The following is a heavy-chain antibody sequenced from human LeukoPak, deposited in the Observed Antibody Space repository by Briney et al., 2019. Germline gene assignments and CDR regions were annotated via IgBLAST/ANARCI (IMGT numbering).Heavy chain of an antibody. Sequence: GGSLRLSCAASGFTFSSYAMSWVRQAPGKGLEWVSAISGSGGSTYYADSVKGRFTISRDNSKNTLYLQMNSLRAEDTAVYYWAKDNLVLRTVRNSPFDYWGQGTLVTVSS. V-gene: IGHV3-23*01. J-gene: IGHJ4*02. D-gene: IGHD4/OR15-4a*01. CDR2: ISGSGGST. CDR1: GFTFSSYA. CDR3: AKDNLVLRTVRNSPFDY.